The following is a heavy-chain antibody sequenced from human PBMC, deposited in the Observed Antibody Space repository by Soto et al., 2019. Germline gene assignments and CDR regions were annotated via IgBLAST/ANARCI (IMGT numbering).Heavy chain of an antibody. CDR2: ISYDGSNK. CDR3: AKDRGWLAERYYYGMDV. J-gene: IGHJ6*02. V-gene: IGHV3-30*18. CDR1: GFTFSSYG. D-gene: IGHD6-19*01. Sequence: QVQLVESGGGVVQPGRSLRLSCAASGFTFSSYGMHWVRQAPGKGLEWVAVISYDGSNKYYSDSVKGRFTISRDNFKNKLYLQRNSLRAEDTAVYYCAKDRGWLAERYYYGMDVWGQWTTVTVSS.